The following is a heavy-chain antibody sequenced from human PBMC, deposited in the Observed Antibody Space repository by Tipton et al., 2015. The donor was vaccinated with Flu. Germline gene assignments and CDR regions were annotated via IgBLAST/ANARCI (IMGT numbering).Heavy chain of an antibody. Sequence: SLRLSCAASGFTVISNYMSWVRQAPGKGLEWVSVIYSDGRAYYVDSVKGRFTVSRDDSKNMLSLQMDSLRAEDTAVYYCTRGQGANPWGQGTLVTVSS. J-gene: IGHJ5*02. CDR3: TRGQGANP. CDR2: IYSDGRA. CDR1: GFTVISNY. V-gene: IGHV3-53*01.